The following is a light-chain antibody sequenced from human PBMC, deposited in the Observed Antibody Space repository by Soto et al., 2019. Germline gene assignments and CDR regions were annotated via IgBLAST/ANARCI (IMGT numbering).Light chain of an antibody. CDR2: GAS. Sequence: EIVLTQSPGALSLSPGERATLSCWASESVSSSYLAWYQQKPGQAPRLLIYGASSRATGIPDRFSGSGSGTDFTLTISRLEPEDFAVYYCQQYGSSITFGQGTRLEIK. CDR3: QQYGSSIT. J-gene: IGKJ5*01. V-gene: IGKV3-20*01. CDR1: ESVSSSY.